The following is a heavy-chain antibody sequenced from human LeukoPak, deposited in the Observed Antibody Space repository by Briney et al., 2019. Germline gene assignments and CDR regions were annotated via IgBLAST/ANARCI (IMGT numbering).Heavy chain of an antibody. CDR1: GYTFISYG. CDR2: ISPYTTKT. D-gene: IGHD1-26*01. V-gene: IGHV1-18*01. Sequence: ASVKVSCKASGYTFISYGITWVRQAPGQGLEWMGWISPYTTKTNYAQSLQGRVTMTTDTSASTAYMELRSLRSDDAAVYYCAREGGVGPTAPPDYYSYQMDVWGKGTTVTVSS. CDR3: AREGGVGPTAPPDYYSYQMDV. J-gene: IGHJ6*03.